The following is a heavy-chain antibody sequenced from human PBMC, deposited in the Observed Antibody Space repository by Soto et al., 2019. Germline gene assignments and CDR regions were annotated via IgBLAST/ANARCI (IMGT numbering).Heavy chain of an antibody. D-gene: IGHD5-18*01. Sequence: ASVKVSCKASGYTFTSYYMHWVRQAPGQGLEWMGIINPSGGSTSYAQKFQGRVTMTRDTSTSTVYMELSSLRSEDTAVYYCAIVRHIQLWLRRDYYGMDVWGQGTTVTVSS. CDR2: INPSGGST. J-gene: IGHJ6*02. V-gene: IGHV1-46*03. CDR3: AIVRHIQLWLRRDYYGMDV. CDR1: GYTFTSYY.